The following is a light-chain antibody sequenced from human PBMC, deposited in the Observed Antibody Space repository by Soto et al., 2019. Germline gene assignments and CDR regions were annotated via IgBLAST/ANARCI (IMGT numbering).Light chain of an antibody. Sequence: EIVLTQSPATLSLSPGERATLSCRASQSISSDLAWYQQKPGQAPRLLIYGSTRATGIPARFSGSGSGTEFTLTISSLQSEDSALYYCQQYNWWPWTFGQGTKVDI. CDR1: QSISSD. CDR3: QQYNWWPWT. V-gene: IGKV3-15*01. J-gene: IGKJ1*01. CDR2: GS.